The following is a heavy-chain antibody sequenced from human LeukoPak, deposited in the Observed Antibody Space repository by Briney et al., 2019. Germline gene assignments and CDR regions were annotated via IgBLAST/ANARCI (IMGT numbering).Heavy chain of an antibody. V-gene: IGHV1-2*02. CDR1: GYTCTCYY. J-gene: IGHJ4*02. CDR3: ARAGILTGYYSLYYFDY. Sequence: ASVKVSCKASGYTCTCYYMHWVRQAPGQGLEWMGWINPNSGGTNYAQKFQGRVTMTRDTSISTAYMELSRLRSDDTAVYYCARAGILTGYYSLYYFDYWGQGTLVTVSS. D-gene: IGHD3-9*01. CDR2: INPNSGGT.